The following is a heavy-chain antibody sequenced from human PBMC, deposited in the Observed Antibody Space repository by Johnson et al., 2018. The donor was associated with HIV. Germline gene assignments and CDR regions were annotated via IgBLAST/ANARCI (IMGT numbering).Heavy chain of an antibody. CDR1: GFTFSSYD. D-gene: IGHD6-13*01. Sequence: VQLVESGGGSVQPGGSLRLACAASGFTFSSYDMHWVRQATGKGLEWVSAIGTAGDTYYAGSVKGRFTISRDNSKNTLYLQMNSLKIEDTAVYYCTTGQLGGASDIWGQGTMVIVSS. V-gene: IGHV3-13*01. J-gene: IGHJ3*02. CDR2: IGTAGDT. CDR3: TTGQLGGASDI.